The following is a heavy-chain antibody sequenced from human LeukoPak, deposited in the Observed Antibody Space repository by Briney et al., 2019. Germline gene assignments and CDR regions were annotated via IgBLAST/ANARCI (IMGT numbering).Heavy chain of an antibody. CDR1: GYTFTSYD. Sequence: ASVKVSCKASGYTFTSYDINWVRQATGQGLEWMGWMNPNSGNTGYAQKFQGRVTMTRNTSISTAYMELSSLRSEDTAVYYCARGVDGSGSYRGWSSRLDKRSYGMDVWGQGTTVTVSS. V-gene: IGHV1-8*01. CDR2: MNPNSGNT. J-gene: IGHJ6*02. D-gene: IGHD3-10*01. CDR3: ARGVDGSGSYRGWSSRLDKRSYGMDV.